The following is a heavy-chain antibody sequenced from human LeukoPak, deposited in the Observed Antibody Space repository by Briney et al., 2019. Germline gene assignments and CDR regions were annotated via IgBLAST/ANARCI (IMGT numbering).Heavy chain of an antibody. J-gene: IGHJ4*02. CDR2: VNHSGTT. V-gene: IGHV4-34*01. CDR3: ARRGEWTAWNFDY. D-gene: IGHD3/OR15-3a*01. CDR1: GGAFSGYY. Sequence: SETLSLTCAVNGGAFSGYYWSWIRQSPEQGLVWIGEVNHSGTTISNPSLECRVSMSMDLTRKRFSLELPSVTAADTAVYYCARRGEWTAWNFDYWAQGSLVTVSS.